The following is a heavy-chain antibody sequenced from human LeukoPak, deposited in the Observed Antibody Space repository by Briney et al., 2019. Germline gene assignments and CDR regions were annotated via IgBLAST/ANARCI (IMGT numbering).Heavy chain of an antibody. J-gene: IGHJ4*02. CDR3: AKDSAFGGEDS. Sequence: PGGSLRLSCTASGFIFSSYTMNWVRQAPGKGLEWASAIHNGGGTTSYADSVKGRFTISRDNSKNTLFLQMNSLRAEDTAVYYCAKDSAFGGEDSWGQGTLVTVSS. V-gene: IGHV3-23*01. CDR1: GFIFSSYT. D-gene: IGHD3-16*01. CDR2: IHNGGGTT.